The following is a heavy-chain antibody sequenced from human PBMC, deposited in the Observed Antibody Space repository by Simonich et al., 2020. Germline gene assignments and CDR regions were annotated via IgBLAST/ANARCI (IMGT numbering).Heavy chain of an antibody. J-gene: IGHJ4*02. Sequence: QVQLQESGPGLVKPSETLSLTCTVSGGSISSYYWSWIRQPPGKGLEWIGYIYYSGSTNYNPSLKSRVTISVDTSKNQFSLKLSSVTAADTAVYYCARHDRWLQFHFDYWGQGTLVTVSS. CDR3: ARHDRWLQFHFDY. CDR2: IYYSGST. V-gene: IGHV4-59*08. D-gene: IGHD5-12*01. CDR1: GGSISSYY.